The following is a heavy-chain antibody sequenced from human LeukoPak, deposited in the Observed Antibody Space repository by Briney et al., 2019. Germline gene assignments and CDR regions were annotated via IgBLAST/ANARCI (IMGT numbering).Heavy chain of an antibody. J-gene: IGHJ4*02. CDR1: GGSISSYY. V-gene: IGHV4-59*01. CDR3: ARGEGMNSGSYHFDY. Sequence: PSETLSLTCTVSGGSISSYYWSWIRQPPGKGLEWIGYIYYTGSTSYNPSLKSRVTISMDTSKNQFSLKLSSVTAADSAVYYCARGEGMNSGSYHFDYWGQGTLVTVSS. D-gene: IGHD1-26*01. CDR2: IYYTGST.